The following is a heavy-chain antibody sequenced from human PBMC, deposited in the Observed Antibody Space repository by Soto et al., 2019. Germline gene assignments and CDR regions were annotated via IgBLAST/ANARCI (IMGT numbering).Heavy chain of an antibody. CDR2: IRGFSPYT. D-gene: IGHD2-15*01. CDR1: GFTFRTYT. Sequence: PGGSVRLSCVASGFTFRTYTMNWVRQAPGKGLEWVSGIRGFSPYTFYSESVKGRFTISRDNAKNSLYLQMNSLRAEDTAVYYCARDRGYDAHDYYHNAMDVWGQGTTVTVSS. J-gene: IGHJ6*02. V-gene: IGHV3-21*01. CDR3: ARDRGYDAHDYYHNAMDV.